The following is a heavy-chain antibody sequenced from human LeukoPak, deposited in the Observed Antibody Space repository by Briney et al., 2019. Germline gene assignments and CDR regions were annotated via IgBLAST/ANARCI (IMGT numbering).Heavy chain of an antibody. Sequence: PGGSLRLSCAASGFTFSSYAMHWVRQAPGKGLEWVAVISYDGSNKYYADSVKGRLTISRGNSKNTLYLQMNSLRAEDTAVYYCARVSSGYSDAFDIWGQGTMVTVSS. CDR3: ARVSSGYSDAFDI. J-gene: IGHJ3*02. CDR2: ISYDGSNK. CDR1: GFTFSSYA. D-gene: IGHD4-23*01. V-gene: IGHV3-30-3*01.